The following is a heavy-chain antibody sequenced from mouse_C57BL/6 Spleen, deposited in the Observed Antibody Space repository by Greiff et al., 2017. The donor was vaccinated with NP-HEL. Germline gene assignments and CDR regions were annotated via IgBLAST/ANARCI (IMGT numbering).Heavy chain of an antibody. CDR3: TRANWDSFDY. D-gene: IGHD4-1*01. J-gene: IGHJ2*01. CDR2: IDPETGGT. CDR1: GYTFTDYE. Sequence: QVQLQQSGAELVRPGASVTLSCKASGYTFTDYEMHWVKQTPVHGLEWIGAIDPETGGTAYNQKFKGKAILTADKSSSTAYMELRSLTSEDSAVYYCTRANWDSFDYWGQGTTLTVSS. V-gene: IGHV1-15*01.